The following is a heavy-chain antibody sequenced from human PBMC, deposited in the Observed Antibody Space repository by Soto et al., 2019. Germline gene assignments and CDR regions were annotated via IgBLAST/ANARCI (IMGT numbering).Heavy chain of an antibody. J-gene: IGHJ4*03. CDR2: TYYRSKWYY. Sequence: PSQTLSLTCAITGDSVSSNSAGWSWVRQSPSTGLEWLGRTYYRSKWYYEYAVSVRGRITINPDTSKNQYSLQLNSVTPEDTAVYFGAGGERYSGRIFDYWGQGTMVTVSS. CDR1: GDSVSSNSAG. CDR3: AGGERYSGRIFDY. D-gene: IGHD1-26*01. V-gene: IGHV6-1*01.